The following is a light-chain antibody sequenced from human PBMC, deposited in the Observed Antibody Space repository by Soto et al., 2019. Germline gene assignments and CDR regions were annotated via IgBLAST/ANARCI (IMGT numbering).Light chain of an antibody. CDR3: QQYGNSPRLT. Sequence: ENVLTQSPGTLSLSPGERATLSCRASQSISSSYLAWYQQKPGQAPRLLIYGASSRATGIPDRFSGSGSGTDFTLTISRLEPEDVAVYYCQQYGNSPRLTFGGGTTVEIK. J-gene: IGKJ4*01. CDR2: GAS. V-gene: IGKV3-20*01. CDR1: QSISSSY.